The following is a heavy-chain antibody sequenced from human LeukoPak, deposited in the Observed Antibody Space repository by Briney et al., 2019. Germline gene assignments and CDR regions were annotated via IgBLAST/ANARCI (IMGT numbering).Heavy chain of an antibody. V-gene: IGHV3-7*01. CDR3: ARQRYSDY. J-gene: IGHJ4*02. Sequence: PGGSLRLSCAASAFTFSRYWMTWVRQAPGKGLEWVANIKEDGSENSYVESVKGRFTISRDNAKNSLYLQLNSLRAEATAVYFCARQRYSDYWGQGTLVTVSS. CDR2: IKEDGSEN. CDR1: AFTFSRYW. D-gene: IGHD1-1*01.